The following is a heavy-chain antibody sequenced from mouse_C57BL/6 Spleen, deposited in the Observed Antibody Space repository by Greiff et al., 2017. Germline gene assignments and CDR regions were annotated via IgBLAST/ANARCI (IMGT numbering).Heavy chain of an antibody. V-gene: IGHV10-1*01. CDR1: GFSFNTYA. J-gene: IGHJ4*01. Sequence: EVKLMESGGGLVQPKGSLKLSCAASGFSFNTYAMNWVRQAPGKGLEWVARIRSKSNNYATYYADSVKDRFTISRDDSESMLYLQMNNLKTEDTXMYYCVRHPRDAMDYWGQGTSVTVSS. CDR3: VRHPRDAMDY. CDR2: IRSKSNNYAT.